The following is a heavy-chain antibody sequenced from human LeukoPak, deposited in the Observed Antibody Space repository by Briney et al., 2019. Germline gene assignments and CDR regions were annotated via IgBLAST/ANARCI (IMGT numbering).Heavy chain of an antibody. CDR2: IYYSGST. D-gene: IGHD6-13*01. CDR1: GGSISSYY. V-gene: IGHV4-59*01. Sequence: SETLSLTCTVSGGSISSYYWSWIRQPPGKGLEWIGYIYYSGSTNYNPSLKSRVTISVDTSKNRFSLKLSSVTAADTAVYYCARWYSSSWYYFDYWGQGTLVTVSS. J-gene: IGHJ4*02. CDR3: ARWYSSSWYYFDY.